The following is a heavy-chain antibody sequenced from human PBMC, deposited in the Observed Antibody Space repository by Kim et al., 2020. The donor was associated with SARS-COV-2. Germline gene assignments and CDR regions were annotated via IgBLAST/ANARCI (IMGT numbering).Heavy chain of an antibody. CDR1: GYSFINYN. CDR3: IREPPVSYYFDY. CDR2: IFTSGNT. Sequence: ASVKVSCKASGYSFINYNIHYVRQAPGQGLQWLGIIFTSGNTIYAQKFQGRVTMTSDTSTSTVYMELSSLTSDATAVYFCIREPPVSYYFDYWGQGTLVTVSS. J-gene: IGHJ4*02. V-gene: IGHV1-46*03. D-gene: IGHD1-26*01.